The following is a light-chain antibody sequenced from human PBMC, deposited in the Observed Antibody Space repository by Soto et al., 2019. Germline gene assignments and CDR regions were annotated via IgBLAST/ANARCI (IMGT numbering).Light chain of an antibody. CDR1: SGYVGTYSL. Sequence: QSVLAQPASVSGSPGQSITISCTGASGYVGTYSLVSWYQQHPGKAPKVVIYEGHKRPSGVPDRFSGSTSVNTASLTISGLQTDDEVDYYCCLYVGATTYVFGTGTKVT. CDR2: EGH. CDR3: CLYVGATTYV. V-gene: IGLV2-23*01. J-gene: IGLJ1*01.